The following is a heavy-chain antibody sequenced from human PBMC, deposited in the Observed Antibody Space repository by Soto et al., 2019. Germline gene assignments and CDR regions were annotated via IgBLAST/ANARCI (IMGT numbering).Heavy chain of an antibody. CDR3: ARDVVRSDYFDS. V-gene: IGHV1-2*02. D-gene: IGHD2-21*01. Sequence: QVQLVQSGAEVRKPGASVKVSCKASGYTFTDYYMHWVRQAPGQGLEWMGWINPKTGGTNYVQKCQGRVTMTRDTSITTAYMELSRLRSDDTAVYYCARDVVRSDYFDSWGQGTLVTVSS. CDR2: INPKTGGT. J-gene: IGHJ4*02. CDR1: GYTFTDYY.